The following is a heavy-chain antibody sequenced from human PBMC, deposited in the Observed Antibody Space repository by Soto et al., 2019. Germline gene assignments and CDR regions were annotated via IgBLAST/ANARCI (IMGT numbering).Heavy chain of an antibody. J-gene: IGHJ6*02. CDR2: IGSIAGNT. Sequence: GGSLRLSCSASGFPFSGYAMHWVRQSPGKGLEYVSAIGSIAGNTYYADSVKGRSTISRDNSNNTLHLHLSSLGPDDTAVYYCVKGLARRTPYGTDVWGQGTTVTVSS. CDR3: VKGLARRTPYGTDV. D-gene: IGHD2-15*01. CDR1: GFPFSGYA. V-gene: IGHV3-64D*06.